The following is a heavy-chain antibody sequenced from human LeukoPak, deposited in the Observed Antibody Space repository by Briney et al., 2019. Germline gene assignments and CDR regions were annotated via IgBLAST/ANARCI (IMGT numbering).Heavy chain of an antibody. CDR3: ARSKDVYNSLSY. Sequence: ASVKVSCKAPGYTFTGYYMHWVRQAPGQGLEWMGWINPNSGGTNYAQKFQGRVTMTRDTSISTAYMELSRLRSDDAAVYYCARSKDVYNSLSYWGQGTLVTVSS. CDR2: INPNSGGT. V-gene: IGHV1-2*02. J-gene: IGHJ4*02. CDR1: GYTFTGYY. D-gene: IGHD5-24*01.